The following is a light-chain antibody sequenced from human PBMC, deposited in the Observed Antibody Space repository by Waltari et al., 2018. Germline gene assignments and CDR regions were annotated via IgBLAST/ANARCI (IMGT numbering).Light chain of an antibody. V-gene: IGLV2-23*02. Sequence: QSALTQPASVSGSPGQSITISCSGTSADIGRYNLVAWDQPVPGKAPKLVIHEVTERPSGVSNRFAGSKSGNTASLTSSWLQTEDEADYYCSSFESSRTWLFGGGTKLTVL. CDR2: EVT. J-gene: IGLJ3*02. CDR1: SADIGRYNL. CDR3: SSFESSRTWL.